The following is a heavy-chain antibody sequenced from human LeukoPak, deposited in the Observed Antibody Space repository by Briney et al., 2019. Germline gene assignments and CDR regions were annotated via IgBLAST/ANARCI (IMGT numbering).Heavy chain of an antibody. D-gene: IGHD2-21*02. J-gene: IGHJ4*02. V-gene: IGHV3-66*02. CDR3: AKVGGSRGVVVTLYYFDY. Sequence: GGSLRLSCAASGFTVSSNYMSWVRQAPGKGLEWVSVIYSGGSTYYADSVKGRFTISRDNSKNTLYLQMNSLRAEDTAVYYCAKVGGSRGVVVTLYYFDYWGQGTLVTVSS. CDR2: IYSGGST. CDR1: GFTVSSNY.